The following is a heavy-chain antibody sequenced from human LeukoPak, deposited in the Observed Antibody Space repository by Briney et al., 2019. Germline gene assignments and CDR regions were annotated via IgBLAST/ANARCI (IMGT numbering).Heavy chain of an antibody. Sequence: PAETLSLTCTVSVASISSSSWSWIRQRPGEGREWSGHISDTGVTDYNPSLKSRITISPDTPTKKCSLRLRSVTAADTELYYRARDAYYDSSGYFNDTFDIWGQGTMVTVSS. CDR2: ISDTGVT. D-gene: IGHD3-22*01. CDR3: ARDAYYDSSGYFNDTFDI. V-gene: IGHV4-59*01. CDR1: VASISSSS. J-gene: IGHJ3*02.